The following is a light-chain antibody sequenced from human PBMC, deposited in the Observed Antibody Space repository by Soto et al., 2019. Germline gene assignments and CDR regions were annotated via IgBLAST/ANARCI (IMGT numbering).Light chain of an antibody. CDR2: GVY. CDR3: QHYGNSPRT. CDR1: QSVTSNF. J-gene: IGKJ1*01. Sequence: IVLTQSPGTLSVSAGESATLYCRASQSVTSNFLAWYQQRPGQAPRLLIYGVYSRATGIPDRFSGSASGTDFTLTISRVEAEDFAVYYCQHYGNSPRTFGQGTKVDIK. V-gene: IGKV3-20*01.